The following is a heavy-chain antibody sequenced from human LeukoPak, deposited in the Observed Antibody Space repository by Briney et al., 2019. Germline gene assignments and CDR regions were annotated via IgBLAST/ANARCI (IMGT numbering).Heavy chain of an antibody. CDR3: AKDLINRIEAVGPIDY. Sequence: GGSLRLSCVASGFTFNNYGIHWVRQAPGKGLEWVSTVSGSGGRTFYADSVKGRFTISKDNTKKILYLQMSSLRAEDTAVYYCAKDLINRIEAVGPIDYWGQGTLVTVSS. CDR1: GFTFNNYG. V-gene: IGHV3-23*01. D-gene: IGHD6-13*01. CDR2: VSGSGGRT. J-gene: IGHJ4*02.